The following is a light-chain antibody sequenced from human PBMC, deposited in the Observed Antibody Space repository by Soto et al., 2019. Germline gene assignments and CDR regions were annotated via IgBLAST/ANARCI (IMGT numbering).Light chain of an antibody. CDR1: SSDVGGYNY. CDR3: SSYAGSNYVV. V-gene: IGLV2-14*01. J-gene: IGLJ2*01. Sequence: QSVLTQPASVSGSPGQSITISCTGTSSDVGGYNYVSWYQQHPGKAPKLMIYEVSNRPSGVSNRFSGSKSGNTASLTISGLQAEDEADYYCSSYAGSNYVVFGGGTQLTVL. CDR2: EVS.